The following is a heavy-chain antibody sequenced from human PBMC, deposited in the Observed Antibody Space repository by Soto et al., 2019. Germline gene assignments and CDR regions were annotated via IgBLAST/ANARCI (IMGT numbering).Heavy chain of an antibody. D-gene: IGHD2-15*01. Sequence: SATLSLTCTVSGGSISDISYCWGWIRQPPGKGLQWIGCMFYSGATYYNPSLKNRVTLSVDTSNNEFSLKLVSVTAPDTAVYYCARHKSGSDWLDPWGQGTLVTVSS. CDR1: GGSISDISYC. CDR3: ARHKSGSDWLDP. CDR2: MFYSGAT. J-gene: IGHJ5*02. V-gene: IGHV4-39*01.